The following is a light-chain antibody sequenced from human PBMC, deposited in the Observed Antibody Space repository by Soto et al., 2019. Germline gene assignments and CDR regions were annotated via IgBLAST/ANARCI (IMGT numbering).Light chain of an antibody. J-gene: IGKJ5*01. CDR2: GAY. Sequence: EIELTQSPGTLSLSTGERATLSCRASQSLSSGYLAWYQQKPAQAPRLLIYGAYRRATGIPDRFSGSGSGTDFTLTISRLEPEDFAVYYCQQYGTSPITFGQGTLLEIK. CDR1: QSLSSGY. V-gene: IGKV3-20*01. CDR3: QQYGTSPIT.